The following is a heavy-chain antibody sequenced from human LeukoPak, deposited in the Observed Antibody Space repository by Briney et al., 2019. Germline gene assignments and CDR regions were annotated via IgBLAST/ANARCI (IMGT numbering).Heavy chain of an antibody. D-gene: IGHD3-22*01. V-gene: IGHV3-23*01. CDR3: AKGFSSGPWDACDI. CDR1: GFTFSSYA. J-gene: IGHJ3*02. Sequence: GGSLRLSCAVSGFTFSSYAMNWVRQAPGKGLEWVSAISSSGGSAYYAESVKGRFTISRDSSKNMLYLQMNSLRVEDTAVYYCAKGFSSGPWDACDIWGQGTMVTVSS. CDR2: ISSSGGSA.